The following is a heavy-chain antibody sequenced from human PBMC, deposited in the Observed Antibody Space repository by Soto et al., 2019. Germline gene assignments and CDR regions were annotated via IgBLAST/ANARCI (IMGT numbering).Heavy chain of an antibody. Sequence: ASVKVSCKASGSTFTGYYMRWVRQAPGQGLEWMGWINPNSGGTNYAQKFQGRVIMTRDRSISTAYMELSRLRSDDTAVYYCARSRDNKIFDYWGQGTLVTVPQ. J-gene: IGHJ4*02. CDR2: INPNSGGT. D-gene: IGHD1-20*01. V-gene: IGHV1-2*02. CDR1: GSTFTGYY. CDR3: ARSRDNKIFDY.